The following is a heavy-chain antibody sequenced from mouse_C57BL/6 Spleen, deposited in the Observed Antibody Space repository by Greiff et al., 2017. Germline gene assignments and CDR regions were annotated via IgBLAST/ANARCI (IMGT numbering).Heavy chain of an antibody. CDR1: GFTFTDYY. J-gene: IGHJ1*03. Sequence: EVMLVESGGGLVQPGGSLSLSCAASGFTFTDYYMSWVRQPPGKALEWLGFIRNKANGYTTEYSASVKGRFTISRDNSQSILYLQMNALRAEDSATYDCERQVTTVVAPRNWYFDVWGTGTTVTVSS. CDR2: IRNKANGYTT. D-gene: IGHD1-1*01. CDR3: ERQVTTVVAPRNWYFDV. V-gene: IGHV7-3*01.